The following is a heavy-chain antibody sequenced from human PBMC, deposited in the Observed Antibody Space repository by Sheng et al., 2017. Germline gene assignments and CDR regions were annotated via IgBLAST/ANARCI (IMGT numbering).Heavy chain of an antibody. CDR2: ISGSSIST. CDR3: TEIGGTDY. Sequence: EVQLVESGGGLVQPGGSLRLSCAASGFTFSSYAMSWVRQAPGQGLEWVSTISGSSISTYYADSVKGRFTISRDNSRNTLFLQMNSLRAEDTAVYYCTEIGGTDYWGQGTRRSPSPQ. CDR1: GFTFSSYA. V-gene: IGHV3-23*04. J-gene: IGHJ4*02. D-gene: IGHD3-16*01.